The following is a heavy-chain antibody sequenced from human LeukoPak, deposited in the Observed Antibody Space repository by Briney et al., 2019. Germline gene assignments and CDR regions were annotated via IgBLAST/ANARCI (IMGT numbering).Heavy chain of an antibody. V-gene: IGHV1-8*03. CDR1: GYTFTSYD. CDR3: ARDNPNSLRYFDFTPLVFYYYYMDV. Sequence: ASVKVSCKASGYTFTSYDINWVRQATGQGLEWMGWMNPNSGNTGYAQKFQGRVTITRNTSISTAYMELSSLRSEDTAVYYCARDNPNSLRYFDFTPLVFYYYYMDVWGKGTTVTVSS. D-gene: IGHD3-9*01. J-gene: IGHJ6*03. CDR2: MNPNSGNT.